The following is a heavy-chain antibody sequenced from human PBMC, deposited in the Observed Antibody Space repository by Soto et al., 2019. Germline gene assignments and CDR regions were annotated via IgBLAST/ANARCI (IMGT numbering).Heavy chain of an antibody. Sequence: SETLSLTCTVSGGSMTGYYWSWIRQPPGRGLEWIGDIYYSGSTNYKPPLKSRVTISVDTSKKQFSLKLSSVTAADTAVYYCARAYSTSWTYYFDYWGQGTLVTVSS. CDR3: ARAYSTSWTYYFDY. CDR2: IYYSGST. D-gene: IGHD6-13*01. V-gene: IGHV4-59*01. J-gene: IGHJ4*02. CDR1: GGSMTGYY.